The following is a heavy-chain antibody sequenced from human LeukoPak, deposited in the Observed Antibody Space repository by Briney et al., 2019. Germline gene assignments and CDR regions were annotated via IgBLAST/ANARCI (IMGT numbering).Heavy chain of an antibody. CDR2: ISSSSSYI. Sequence: GGSLRLSCAASGFTFSSYSMNWVRQAPGKGLEWVSSISSSSSYIYYADSVKGRFTISRDNAKNSLYLQMNSLRAEDTAVYYCARDWAGGGYAKDAFDIWGRGTMVTVSS. D-gene: IGHD5-12*01. CDR1: GFTFSSYS. CDR3: ARDWAGGGYAKDAFDI. J-gene: IGHJ3*02. V-gene: IGHV3-21*01.